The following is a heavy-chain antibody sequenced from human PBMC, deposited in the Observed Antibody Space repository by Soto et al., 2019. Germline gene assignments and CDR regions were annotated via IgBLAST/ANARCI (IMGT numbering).Heavy chain of an antibody. J-gene: IGHJ4*02. CDR1: GFTFRSYS. V-gene: IGHV3-30-3*01. CDR2: ISYDGSNE. CDR3: ARDLKGDAADY. Sequence: QVQLVESGGGVVQPGGSLRLSCVASGFTFRSYSMHWVRQAPGKGLEWVAVISYDGSNEYYAGSVRGRFTVSRDNSKNVLDLQMNSLRPEDTAVYVCARDLKGDAADYWGQGSLVTVSS. D-gene: IGHD6-25*01.